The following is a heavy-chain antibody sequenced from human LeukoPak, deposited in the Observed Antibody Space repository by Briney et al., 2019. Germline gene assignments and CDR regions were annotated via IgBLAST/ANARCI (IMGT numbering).Heavy chain of an antibody. Sequence: GGSLRLSCTASGFTFSSYGLHWVRQAPGKGLEWLAVISSDENKRYYADSVKGRFTISRDNTKNTMYLQMNSLRPEDTAVYYCARDPRLHYFYYYMDVWGKGTTVTVSS. D-gene: IGHD2-21*02. V-gene: IGHV3-30*03. CDR3: ARDPRLHYFYYYMDV. J-gene: IGHJ6*03. CDR2: ISSDENKR. CDR1: GFTFSSYG.